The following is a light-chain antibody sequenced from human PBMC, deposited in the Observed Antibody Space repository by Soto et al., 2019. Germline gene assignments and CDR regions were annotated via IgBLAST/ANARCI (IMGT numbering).Light chain of an antibody. CDR3: QQSYRLYT. V-gene: IGKV1-39*01. CDR2: AAS. Sequence: DIQMTQSPSSLSASVGDIVTITCRASQSISSYLNWYQQKPGKAPKILIYAASSLQSGVPSRFSSSGSGTDFTLTISSLKPEDFATYSCQQSYRLYTFGQGTKLEIK. J-gene: IGKJ2*01. CDR1: QSISSY.